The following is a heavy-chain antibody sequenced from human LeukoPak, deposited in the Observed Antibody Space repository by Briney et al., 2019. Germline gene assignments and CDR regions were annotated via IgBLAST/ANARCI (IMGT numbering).Heavy chain of an antibody. CDR3: ARGGGTAAMVTLRFDY. J-gene: IGHJ4*02. D-gene: IGHD5-18*01. V-gene: IGHV1-2*02. Sequence: VASVKVSCKASGYTFTGYYMHWVRQAPGQGLEWMGWINPNSGGTNYAQKFQGRVTMTRDTSISTAHMEPSRLRSDDTAVYYCARGGGTAAMVTLRFDYWGQGTLVTVSS. CDR1: GYTFTGYY. CDR2: INPNSGGT.